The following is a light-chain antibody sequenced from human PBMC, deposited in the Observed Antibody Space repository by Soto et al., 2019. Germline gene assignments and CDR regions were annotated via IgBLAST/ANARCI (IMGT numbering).Light chain of an antibody. J-gene: IGLJ2*01. Sequence: QSALTQPPSASGSPGQSVTISCTGTSSDVGGYNYVSWYQQHPGKAPKLMIYEVSKRPSGVPDRFSGSKSGNTASLTVSGLQHEDEADYYCSSYGGSSNLVFGGGTKLTVL. CDR2: EVS. CDR3: SSYGGSSNLV. CDR1: SSDVGGYNY. V-gene: IGLV2-8*01.